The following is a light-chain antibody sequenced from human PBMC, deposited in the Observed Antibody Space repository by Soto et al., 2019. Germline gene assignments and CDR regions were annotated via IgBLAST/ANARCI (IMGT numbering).Light chain of an antibody. CDR1: TSNIGSDT. CDR2: RNT. J-gene: IGLJ2*01. CDR3: ASWDNSMDAVV. V-gene: IGLV1-44*01. Sequence: QSVLTQPPSASGTPGQRVTNSCSGSTSNIGSDTVNWYQQLPGTAPKLLIYRNTQRPSGVPDRFSGSKSGASASLAISGLQPEDDADYYCASWDNSMDAVVFGGGTKLTVL.